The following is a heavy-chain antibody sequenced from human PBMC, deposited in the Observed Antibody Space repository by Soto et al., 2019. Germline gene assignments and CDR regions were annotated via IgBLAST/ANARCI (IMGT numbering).Heavy chain of an antibody. CDR3: ARHTPAISISDH. V-gene: IGHV4-39*01. CDR2: IYYSGST. J-gene: IGHJ4*02. CDR1: GGSISSSIYY. Sequence: SETLSLTCTVSGGSISSSIYYWGWIRQPPGKGLEWIGSIYYSGSTYYNPSLKSRVTISVDTSKNQFSLKLSSVTAADTAVYYCARHTPAISISDHWGQGTLVTVSS. D-gene: IGHD2-15*01.